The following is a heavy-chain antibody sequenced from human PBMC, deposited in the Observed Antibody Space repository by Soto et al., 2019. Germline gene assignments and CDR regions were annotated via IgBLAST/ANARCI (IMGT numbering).Heavy chain of an antibody. CDR3: TTGYSYGVTRGPFDY. CDR1: GGSISSGGHY. D-gene: IGHD5-18*01. CDR2: IYYSGST. V-gene: IGHV4-31*03. Sequence: SETLSLTCTVSGGSISSGGHYWSWIRQHPGKGLEWIGYIYYSGSTYYNPSLKSRVTISVDTSKNQFSLKLSSVTAADSAVYYCTTGYSYGVTRGPFDYWGQGTLVTVSS. J-gene: IGHJ4*02.